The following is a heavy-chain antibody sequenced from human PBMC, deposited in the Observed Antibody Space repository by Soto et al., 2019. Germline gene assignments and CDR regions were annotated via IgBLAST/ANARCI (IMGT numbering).Heavy chain of an antibody. CDR2: ISGNGGST. J-gene: IGHJ5*02. V-gene: IGHV3-20*04. Sequence: PGGSLRLSCAASGFTFDKYGMSWVRQTPGKGLEWVSGISGNGGSTDYVDSVKGRFTISRDNAKNSLYLQMDSLRVEDTALYYCARVGNYVQNWFDPWGQGTLVTVSS. CDR3: ARVGNYVQNWFDP. CDR1: GFTFDKYG. D-gene: IGHD3-16*01.